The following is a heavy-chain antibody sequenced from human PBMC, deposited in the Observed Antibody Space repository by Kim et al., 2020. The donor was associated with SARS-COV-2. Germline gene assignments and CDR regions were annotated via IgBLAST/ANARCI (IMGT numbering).Heavy chain of an antibody. V-gene: IGHV3-23*01. CDR3: ATTLVRGPDIFYWYFDL. J-gene: IGHJ2*01. Sequence: GGSLRLSCEASGFTFNTYFMAWVRQAPGKGLEWVSGISDSATSIYYADSLRGRVSISRDNSKDTLYLQLINLRAEDTATYYCATTLVRGPDIFYWYFDLWGRGTLVTVSS. D-gene: IGHD3-10*01. CDR1: GFTFNTYF. CDR2: ISDSATSI.